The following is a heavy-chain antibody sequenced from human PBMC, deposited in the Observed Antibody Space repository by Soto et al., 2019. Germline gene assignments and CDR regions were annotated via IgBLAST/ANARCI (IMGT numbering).Heavy chain of an antibody. Sequence: GESLKNSCKGSGYSFTSYWIGWVRQMPGKGLEWMGIIYPGDSDTRYSPSFQGQVTISADKSVSTAYLQWSSLKASDTAMYYCARRFPMAGDAFDIWGQGTMVTVSS. CDR2: IYPGDSDT. J-gene: IGHJ3*02. CDR1: GYSFTSYW. V-gene: IGHV5-51*01. D-gene: IGHD6-19*01. CDR3: ARRFPMAGDAFDI.